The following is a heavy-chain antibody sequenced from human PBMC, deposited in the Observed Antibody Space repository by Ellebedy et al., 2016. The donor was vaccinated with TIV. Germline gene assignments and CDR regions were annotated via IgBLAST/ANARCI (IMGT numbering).Heavy chain of an antibody. CDR2: IYYSGST. D-gene: IGHD3-22*01. J-gene: IGHJ2*01. CDR3: ARPYRDSSGYLDWYFDL. Sequence: MPSETLSLTCAVYGGSFSGYYWGWIRQPPGKGLEWIGSIYYSGSTYYNPSLKSRVTISVDTSKNQFSLKLSSVTAADTAVYYCARPYRDSSGYLDWYFDLWGRGTLVTVSS. CDR1: GGSFSGYY. V-gene: IGHV4-39*01.